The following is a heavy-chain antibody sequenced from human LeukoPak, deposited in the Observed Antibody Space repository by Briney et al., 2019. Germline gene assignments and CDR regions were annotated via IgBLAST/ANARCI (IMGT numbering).Heavy chain of an antibody. Sequence: SETLSLTCTVSGGSISSSSYYWGWIRQPPGKGLEWIGYIDYSGSTNYNPSLKSRVTISVDTSKNQFSLKLSSVTAADTAVYYCARAALVRGVSVWGQGTTVTVSS. CDR2: IDYSGST. D-gene: IGHD3-10*01. J-gene: IGHJ6*02. V-gene: IGHV4-61*05. CDR3: ARAALVRGVSV. CDR1: GGSISSSSYY.